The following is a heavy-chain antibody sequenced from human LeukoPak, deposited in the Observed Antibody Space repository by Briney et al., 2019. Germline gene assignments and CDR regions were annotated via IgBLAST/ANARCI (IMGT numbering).Heavy chain of an antibody. CDR1: GGTFSSYA. J-gene: IGHJ4*02. V-gene: IGHV1-69*05. Sequence: GASVKVSCKASGGTFSSYAISWVRQAPGQGLEWMGGIIPIFGTANYAQKFQGRVTITTDESTSTAYMELSSLRSEDTAVYYCARVGYYYDSSGYYDYWGQGTLVTVSS. D-gene: IGHD3-22*01. CDR3: ARVGYYYDSSGYYDY. CDR2: IIPIFGTA.